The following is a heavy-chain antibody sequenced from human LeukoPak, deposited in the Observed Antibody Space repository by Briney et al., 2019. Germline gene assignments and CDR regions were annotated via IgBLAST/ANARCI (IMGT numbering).Heavy chain of an antibody. D-gene: IGHD3-10*01. J-gene: IGHJ6*03. CDR1: GYTFTGYY. CDR2: INPNSGGT. CDR3: ARAPQWFGESKYYMDV. V-gene: IGHV1-2*02. Sequence: ASVKVSCKASGYTFTGYYMHWVRQAPGQGLEWMGWINPNSGGTNYAQKFQGRVTMTRDTSISTAYMELSSLRSEGTAVYYCARAPQWFGESKYYMDVWGKGTTVTISS.